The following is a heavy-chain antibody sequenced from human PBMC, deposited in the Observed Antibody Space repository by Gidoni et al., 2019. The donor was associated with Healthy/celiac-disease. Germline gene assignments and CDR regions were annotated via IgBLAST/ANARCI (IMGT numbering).Heavy chain of an antibody. D-gene: IGHD2-8*01. J-gene: IGHJ6*02. CDR3: ARDRRELLYPKNIVLMGPKPQNGMDV. V-gene: IGHV1-46*01. CDR1: GNILTSYD. Sequence: QVQLVQSGAEVKKPGDSEKISCKASGNILTSYDMHWVRQARGQGLEWMGIINPSGGSTSYAQKFQGRVTMTRDTSTSTVYMELSSLRSEDTAVYYCARDRRELLYPKNIVLMGPKPQNGMDVWGQGTTVTVSS. CDR2: INPSGGST.